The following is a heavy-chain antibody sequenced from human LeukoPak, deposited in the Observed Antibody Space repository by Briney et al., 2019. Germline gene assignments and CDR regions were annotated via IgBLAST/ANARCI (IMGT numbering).Heavy chain of an antibody. CDR1: GFTFSSYS. J-gene: IGHJ6*03. CDR3: ARNHYYYYMDV. V-gene: IGHV3-74*01. CDR2: INTDGSST. Sequence: GGSLRLSCAASGFTFSSYSMNWVRQAPGKGLEWVSRINTDGSSTSYADSVKGRSTISRDNAKNTLYLQMNSLRAEDTAVYYCARNHYYYYMDVWGKGTTVTVSS.